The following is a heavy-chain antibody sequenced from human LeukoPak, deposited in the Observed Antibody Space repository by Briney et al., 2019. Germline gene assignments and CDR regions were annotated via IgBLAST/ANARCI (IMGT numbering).Heavy chain of an antibody. Sequence: SGTLSLTCAVSGGSISSSNWWSWVRQPPGKGLEWIGEIYHSGSTNYNPSLKSRVTISVDTSKNQFSLKLSSVTAADTAVYYCTRHQSYYPFDYWGQGTLVTVSS. D-gene: IGHD3-10*01. CDR2: IYHSGST. CDR1: GGSISSSNW. J-gene: IGHJ4*02. V-gene: IGHV4-4*02. CDR3: TRHQSYYPFDY.